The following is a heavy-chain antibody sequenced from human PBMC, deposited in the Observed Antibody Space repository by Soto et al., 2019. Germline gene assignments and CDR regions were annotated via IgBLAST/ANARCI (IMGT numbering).Heavy chain of an antibody. V-gene: IGHV1-46*01. CDR3: ARGPDIVVVPAARGPFDY. CDR1: GYTFTSYY. D-gene: IGHD2-2*01. J-gene: IGHJ4*02. CDR2: INPSGGST. Sequence: SVKGSCKASGYTFTSYYMHWGRQAPVQGLEWMGIINPSGGSTSYAQKFQGRVTMTRDTSTSTVYMELSSLRSEDTAVYYCARGPDIVVVPAARGPFDYWGQGTLVTVSS.